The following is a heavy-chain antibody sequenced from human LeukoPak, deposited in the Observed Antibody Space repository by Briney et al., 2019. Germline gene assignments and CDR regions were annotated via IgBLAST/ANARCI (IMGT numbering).Heavy chain of an antibody. V-gene: IGHV3-23*01. CDR1: GFTFSSYA. Sequence: GGSLRLSCAASGFTFSSYAMSWVRQAPGKGLEWVSAISGSGGSTYYADSVKGRFTISRDNSKNTLYLQMNSLRAEDTAVYYCAKGQVDYYYYYMDVWGKGTTVAVSS. CDR2: ISGSGGST. J-gene: IGHJ6*03. CDR3: AKGQVDYYYYYMDV. D-gene: IGHD2-15*01.